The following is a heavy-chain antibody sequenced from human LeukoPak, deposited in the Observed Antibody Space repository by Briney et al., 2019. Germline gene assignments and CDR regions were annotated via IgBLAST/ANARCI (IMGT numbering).Heavy chain of an antibody. Sequence: SETLSLTCTVSGGSISSYYWSWIRQPAGKGLEWIGRIYTSGSTDYNPSLKSRVTMSVDTSKNQFSLRLSSVNAADTAVYFCAREGTSGGLNWLDPWGQGTLVTVSS. V-gene: IGHV4-4*07. CDR1: GGSISSYY. J-gene: IGHJ5*02. CDR3: AREGTSGGLNWLDP. CDR2: IYTSGST. D-gene: IGHD3-10*01.